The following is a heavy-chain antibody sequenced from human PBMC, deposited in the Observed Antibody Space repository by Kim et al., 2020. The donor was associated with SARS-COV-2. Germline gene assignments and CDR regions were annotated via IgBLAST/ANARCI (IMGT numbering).Heavy chain of an antibody. J-gene: IGHJ6*02. CDR3: TGSSNWFGMDV. CDR2: TYINGST. CDR1: GFIVSSTY. Sequence: GGSLRLSCEASGFIVSSTYMNWVRQAPGKGLEWVSITYINGSTYYEDSVKGRFTISRHNSKNTLYLQMNSLRAEDTAVYYCTGSSNWFGMDVWGQGTTVTVSS. D-gene: IGHD6-13*01. V-gene: IGHV3-53*04.